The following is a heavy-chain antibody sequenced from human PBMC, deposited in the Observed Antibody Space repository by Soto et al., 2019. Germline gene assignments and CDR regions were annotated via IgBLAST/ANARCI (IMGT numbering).Heavy chain of an antibody. CDR2: IYYSGST. Sequence: NPSETLSLTCTVSGGSISRSDFYWSWIRQPPGKGLEWIGYIYYSGSTYYNPSLKSRVTISVDTSKNQFSLKLSSVTAADTAVYYCASAPAYSGNYCWFDPWGQGTLVTVSS. CDR3: ASAPAYSGNYCWFDP. D-gene: IGHD4-4*01. V-gene: IGHV4-30-4*01. J-gene: IGHJ5*02. CDR1: GGSISRSDFY.